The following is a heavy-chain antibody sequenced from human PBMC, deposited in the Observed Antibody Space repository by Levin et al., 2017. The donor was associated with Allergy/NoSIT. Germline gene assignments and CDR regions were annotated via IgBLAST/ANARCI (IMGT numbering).Heavy chain of an antibody. CDR1: GFTFSQYW. Sequence: GGSLRLSCAASGFTFSQYWMSWIRQAPGKGLEWVGRIKTNNDGATADYGAPMKDRFIISRDDSKNTLYLQLNSLKIEDTATYYCTTGSSGGEDSWGQGAVVTVSS. CDR3: TTGSSGGEDS. D-gene: IGHD3-16*01. V-gene: IGHV3-15*01. CDR2: IKTNNDGATA. J-gene: IGHJ5*02.